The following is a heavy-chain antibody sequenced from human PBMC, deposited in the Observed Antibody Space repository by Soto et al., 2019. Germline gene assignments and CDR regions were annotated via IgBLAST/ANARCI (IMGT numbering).Heavy chain of an antibody. Sequence: PGGSLRLSCAASGFTFSDYYMSWIRQAPGKGLEWVSYISSSGSTIYYADSVKGRFTISRDNAKNSLYLQMNSLRAEDTAVYYCAREPYSSGWYSEAFDIWGQGTMVTVSS. V-gene: IGHV3-11*01. D-gene: IGHD6-19*01. CDR2: ISSSGSTI. J-gene: IGHJ3*02. CDR1: GFTFSDYY. CDR3: AREPYSSGWYSEAFDI.